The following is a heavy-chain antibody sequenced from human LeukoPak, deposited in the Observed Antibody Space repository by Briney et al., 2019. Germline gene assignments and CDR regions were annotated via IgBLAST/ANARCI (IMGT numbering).Heavy chain of an antibody. J-gene: IGHJ3*02. D-gene: IGHD2/OR15-2a*01. CDR2: IHPGDSDT. CDR3: ARPANRGDAFDI. Sequence: GESLKISCKGSGYXFTSYWIGWVRQMPGKGLEWMGKIHPGDSDTRYSPSFQGQVTISADKSITTAYLQWSSLRASGTAMYYCARPANRGDAFDIWGQGTMVTVSS. CDR1: GYXFTSYW. V-gene: IGHV5-51*01.